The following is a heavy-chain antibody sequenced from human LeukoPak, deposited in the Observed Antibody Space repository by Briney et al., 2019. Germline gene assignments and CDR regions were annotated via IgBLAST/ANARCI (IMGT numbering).Heavy chain of an antibody. Sequence: KPSETLSLTCSVSGGSISSLYWSWIRQPPGKGLEWIGYIYYTGSTNYNPSLKSRVTMFVDMSKNQFHLRLSSVTAADTAVYYCARHRAYSSSSPFDYWGQGTMVTVSS. V-gene: IGHV4-59*08. D-gene: IGHD6-6*01. CDR3: ARHRAYSSSSPFDY. CDR1: GGSISSLY. J-gene: IGHJ4*02. CDR2: IYYTGST.